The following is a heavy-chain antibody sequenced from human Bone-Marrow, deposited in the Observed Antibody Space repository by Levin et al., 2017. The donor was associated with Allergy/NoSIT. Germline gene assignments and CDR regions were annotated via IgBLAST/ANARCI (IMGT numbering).Heavy chain of an antibody. J-gene: IGHJ4*02. V-gene: IGHV3-23*01. CDR3: AKDLGPGGGGDDLIFQH. D-gene: IGHD2-21*01. CDR2: ITGSGRRT. CDR1: GFGFRNYV. Sequence: GESLKISCAASGFGFRNYVMNWVRQAPGKGLQWVASITGSGRRTSYGDSLKGRFTISRDNFRNTVSLQINNLRADDTAIYYCAKDLGPGGGGDDLIFQHWGQGTLVTVSA.